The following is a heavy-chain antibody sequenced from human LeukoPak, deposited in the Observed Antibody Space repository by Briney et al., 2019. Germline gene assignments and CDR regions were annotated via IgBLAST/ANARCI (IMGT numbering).Heavy chain of an antibody. CDR2: ITGSGGST. CDR3: ARLTGWLPDY. CDR1: GFTFSTYG. V-gene: IGHV3-23*01. D-gene: IGHD7-27*01. Sequence: GGSLRLSCEVSGFTFSTYGMSWVRQAPGKGLEWVSAITGSGGSTYYADSVKGRFTISRDNSKNTLYLQMNSLRAEDTAVYYCARLTGWLPDYWGQGTLVTVSS. J-gene: IGHJ4*02.